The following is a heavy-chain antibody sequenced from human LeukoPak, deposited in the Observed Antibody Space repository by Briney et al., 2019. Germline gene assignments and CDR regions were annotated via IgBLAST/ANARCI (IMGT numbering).Heavy chain of an antibody. CDR2: MHSNGTT. J-gene: IGHJ4*02. V-gene: IGHV4-59*12. D-gene: IGHD3-22*01. Sequence: SGTLSLTCTVSGGSISSFYWSWIRQPPGKGLEWIGHMHSNGTTNYNPSLKSRVTISVDTSKNQFSLRLTSVTAADTAVYWCAGVLRVEMVVNYWGQGTLVTVSS. CDR3: AGVLRVEMVVNY. CDR1: GGSISSFY.